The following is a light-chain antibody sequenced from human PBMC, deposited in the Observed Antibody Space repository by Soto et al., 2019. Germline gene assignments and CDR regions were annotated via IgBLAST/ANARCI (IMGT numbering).Light chain of an antibody. Sequence: IQLTQSPSSLSASVGDRVTLTCQASQHISKFINWYQQKPGKAPKLLIYAASTLQSGVPSRFAGSGSGTDFTLTISSLQPEDFATYYCQQLESYPSTFGGGTKVDIK. V-gene: IGKV1-9*01. CDR1: QHISKF. CDR2: AAS. J-gene: IGKJ4*01. CDR3: QQLESYPST.